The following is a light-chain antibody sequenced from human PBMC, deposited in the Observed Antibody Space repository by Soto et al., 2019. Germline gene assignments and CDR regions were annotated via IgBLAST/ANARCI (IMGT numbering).Light chain of an antibody. J-gene: IGKJ2*01. V-gene: IGKV3-11*01. CDR1: QSVSSY. CDR2: DAS. CDR3: QQRGNWPPYT. Sequence: EIVLTQSPGILSLSPGERATLSCRASQSVSSYLAWYQQKPGQAPRLLIYDASNRATGIPARFSGSGSGTDFTLTISSLEPEDFAVYYCQQRGNWPPYTFGQGTRLEIK.